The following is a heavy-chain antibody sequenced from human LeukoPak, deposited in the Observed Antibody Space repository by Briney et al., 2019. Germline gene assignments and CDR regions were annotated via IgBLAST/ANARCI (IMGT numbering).Heavy chain of an antibody. Sequence: AGSLRLYCAASGFTFSSYAMHWVRQAPGKGLEGVAVTSFDGTNDYYADSVRGRFTIYRDNSKNTVYLHMNSLRTGDTAVYSCARVTLAAVGTMNYYFHGMDVWGQGTTVTVSS. CDR2: TSFDGTND. CDR3: ARVTLAAVGTMNYYFHGMDV. CDR1: GFTFSSYA. D-gene: IGHD6-13*01. J-gene: IGHJ6*02. V-gene: IGHV3-30-3*01.